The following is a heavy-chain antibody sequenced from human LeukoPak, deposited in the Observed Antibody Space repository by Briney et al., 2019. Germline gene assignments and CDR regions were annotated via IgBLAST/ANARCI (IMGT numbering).Heavy chain of an antibody. Sequence: PGGSLRLSCAASGFTFDDYAMHWVRQAPGKGLEWVSGISWNSGSIGYADSVKGRFTISRDDSKSIAYLQMNSLKTEDTAVYYCTRVGDYDFWSGYLDYWGQGTLVTVSS. CDR3: TRVGDYDFWSGYLDY. V-gene: IGHV3-9*01. CDR1: GFTFDDYA. CDR2: ISWNSGSI. J-gene: IGHJ4*02. D-gene: IGHD3-3*01.